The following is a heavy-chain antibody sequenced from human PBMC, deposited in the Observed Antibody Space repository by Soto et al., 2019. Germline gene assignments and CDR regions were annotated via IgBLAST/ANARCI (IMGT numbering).Heavy chain of an antibody. V-gene: IGHV4-4*09. CDR1: RVSMSDYF. D-gene: IGHD3-3*01. J-gene: IGHJ4*02. CDR3: AKVSDYIFWSGKLPLDC. Sequence: SETLSLTCSVSRVSMSDYFWSWIRQPPGKGLEWIGYIFHTGSTNYNPSLRSRVTISLDTSKNQFSLKLNSVTAADTAVYYCAKVSDYIFWSGKLPLDCWGQGTLVTVSS. CDR2: IFHTGST.